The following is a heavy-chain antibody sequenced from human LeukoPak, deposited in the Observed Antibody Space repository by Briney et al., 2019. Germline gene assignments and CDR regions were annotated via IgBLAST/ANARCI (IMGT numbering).Heavy chain of an antibody. D-gene: IGHD2-15*01. J-gene: IGHJ4*02. CDR3: ASRARDEAVYCSGGSCDY. CDR1: GGTFSSYA. Sequence: GSSVKVPCKASGGTFSSYAISWVRQAPGQGLEWMGGIIPIFGTANYAQKFQGRVTITADESTSTAYMELSSLRSEDTAVYYCASRARDEAVYCSGGSCDYWGQGTLVTVSS. CDR2: IIPIFGTA. V-gene: IGHV1-69*01.